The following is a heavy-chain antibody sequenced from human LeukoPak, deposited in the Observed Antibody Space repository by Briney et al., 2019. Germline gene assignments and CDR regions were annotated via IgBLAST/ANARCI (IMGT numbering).Heavy chain of an antibody. CDR3: VRFLAVGPTHDAFDV. CDR1: GDSVSSHY. J-gene: IGHJ3*01. V-gene: IGHV4-59*02. CDR2: VIYSGGSS. Sequence: SDTLSLTCTVSGDSVSSHYLSWIRQPTGQGLEWIGYVIYSGGSSNYNPSLKSRVTISMDRPKREFSLNLKSVTTADTAVYYCVRFLAVGPTHDAFDVWGQGTTVTVSS. D-gene: IGHD1-26*01.